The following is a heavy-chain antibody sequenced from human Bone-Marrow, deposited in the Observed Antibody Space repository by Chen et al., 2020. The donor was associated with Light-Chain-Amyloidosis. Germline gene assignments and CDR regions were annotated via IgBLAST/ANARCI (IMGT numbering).Heavy chain of an antibody. Sequence: RGVIYPDDSDARYSPSFEGQVTISADKSITTAYLQWRSLKASDTAMYYCARRRDGYNFDYWGQGTLVTVSS. J-gene: IGHJ4*02. V-gene: IGHV5-51*01. CDR2: IYPDDSDA. D-gene: IGHD5-12*01. CDR3: ARRRDGYNFDY.